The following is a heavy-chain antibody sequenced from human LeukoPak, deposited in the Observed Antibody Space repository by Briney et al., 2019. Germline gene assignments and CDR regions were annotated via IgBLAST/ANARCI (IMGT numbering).Heavy chain of an antibody. Sequence: SETLSLTCTVSGGSISSFYWSWIRQPPGQGLEWIGYISCSGSTKYNPSLKTRVTMSVDTSKNHLSLKLSSVTAADSAVYYCATYGGDSGFVYWGQGTLIIVSS. D-gene: IGHD4-23*01. V-gene: IGHV4-59*01. J-gene: IGHJ4*02. CDR1: GGSISSFY. CDR3: ATYGGDSGFVY. CDR2: ISCSGST.